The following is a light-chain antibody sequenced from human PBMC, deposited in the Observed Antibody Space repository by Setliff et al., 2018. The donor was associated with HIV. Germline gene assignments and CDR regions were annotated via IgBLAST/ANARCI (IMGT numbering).Light chain of an antibody. V-gene: IGLV2-23*02. CDR2: EVN. CDR1: SSDVGTYNL. CDR3: CSYAGDITV. Sequence: SVLTQPASVSASPGQSITISCTGTSSDVGTYNLVSWYQQHPGKAPRVIIYEVNRRPSGVSNRFSGSKSGNTASLTISWLQFEDEADYYCCSYAGDITVFGSGIKVTVL. J-gene: IGLJ1*01.